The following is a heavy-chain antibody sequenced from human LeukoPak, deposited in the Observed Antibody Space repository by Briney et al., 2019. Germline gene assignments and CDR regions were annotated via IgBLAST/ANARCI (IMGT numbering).Heavy chain of an antibody. D-gene: IGHD4-11*01. J-gene: IGHJ6*02. CDR1: GGSISSYY. Sequence: SETLSLTCTVSGGSISSYYWSWIRQPPGKGLEWIGYIYYSGSTDYNPSLKSRVTISVDTSKNQLSLKLSSVTAADTAVYYCARHIGLQAYGMDVWGQGTTVTVSS. CDR3: ARHIGLQAYGMDV. V-gene: IGHV4-59*08. CDR2: IYYSGST.